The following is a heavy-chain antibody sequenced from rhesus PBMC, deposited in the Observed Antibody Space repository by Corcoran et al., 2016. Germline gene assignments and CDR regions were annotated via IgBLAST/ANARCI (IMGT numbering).Heavy chain of an antibody. Sequence: QVQLQESGPGLVKPSETLSLTCAVPGGPISSNYWSWTRQPPGKGLEWIGRIYGSGGSTDYNPSLKSRVTISTDTSKNQFSLKLSSVTAADTAVYYCARGYYNIWTGYYFDLWGPGTPITISS. CDR1: GGPISSNY. CDR3: ARGYYNIWTGYYFDL. CDR2: IYGSGGST. V-gene: IGHV4-160*01. J-gene: IGHJ2*01. D-gene: IGHD3-3*01.